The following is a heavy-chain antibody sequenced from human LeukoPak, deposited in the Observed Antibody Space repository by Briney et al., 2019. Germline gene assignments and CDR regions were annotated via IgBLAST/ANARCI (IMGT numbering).Heavy chain of an antibody. CDR3: ARGPNDYWSGYSRYLDL. D-gene: IGHD3-3*01. CDR2: VSGSGDST. J-gene: IGHJ5*02. V-gene: IGHV3-23*01. CDR1: GFNFRFYT. Sequence: GGSLRLSCAASGFNFRFYTMSWVRQPPGRRLEWVSVVSGSGDSTQYAGSVEDRFTISRDNSKDTLYLHMNTLKVDDTAVYYCARGPNDYWSGYSRYLDLWGQGTLVTVSS.